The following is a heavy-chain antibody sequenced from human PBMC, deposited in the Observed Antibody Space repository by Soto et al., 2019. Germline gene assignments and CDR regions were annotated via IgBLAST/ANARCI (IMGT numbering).Heavy chain of an antibody. J-gene: IGHJ4*01. CDR2: ISAYNGNT. Sequence: QVQLVQSGAEVKKPGASVKVSCKASGYTFTSYGISWVRQAPGQGLEWMGWISAYNGNTNYAQKLKDRITMTKDTCTSTAYMELRSLSSDDTAVYSCARGPTYYYDSSGYYFFEYWGHGTLVTVSS. CDR3: ARGPTYYYDSSGYYFFEY. D-gene: IGHD3-22*01. CDR1: GYTFTSYG. V-gene: IGHV1-18*01.